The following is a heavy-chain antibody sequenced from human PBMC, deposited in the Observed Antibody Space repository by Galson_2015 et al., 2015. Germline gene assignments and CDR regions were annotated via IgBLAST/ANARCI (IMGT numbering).Heavy chain of an antibody. D-gene: IGHD3-16*01. J-gene: IGHJ4*02. CDR1: GGSISSSSYY. CDR2: IYYSGST. CDR3: ASLGDSRWYFDY. Sequence: ETLSLTCTVSGGSISSSSYYWGWIRQPPGKGLEWIGSIYYSGSTYYNPSLKSRVTISVDTSKNQFSLKLSSVTAADTAVYYCASLGDSRWYFDYWGQGTLVTVSS. V-gene: IGHV4-39*01.